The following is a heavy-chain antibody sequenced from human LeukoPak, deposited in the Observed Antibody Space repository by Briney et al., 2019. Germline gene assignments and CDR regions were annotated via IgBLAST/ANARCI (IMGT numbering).Heavy chain of an antibody. D-gene: IGHD4-17*01. CDR3: ARGFYGDYVFDY. CDR1: GGSISSSSYY. CDR2: IYYSGST. V-gene: IGHV4-39*07. J-gene: IGHJ4*02. Sequence: SGTLSLTCTVSGGSISSSSYYWGWIRQPPGKGLEWIGSIYYSGSTYYNPSLKSRVTISVDTSKNQFSLNLSSVTAADTAVYYCARGFYGDYVFDYWGQGTLVTVSS.